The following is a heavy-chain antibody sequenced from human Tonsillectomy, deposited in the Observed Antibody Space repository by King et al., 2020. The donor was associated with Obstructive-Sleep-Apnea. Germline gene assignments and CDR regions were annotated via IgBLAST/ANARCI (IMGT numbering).Heavy chain of an antibody. CDR2: TYYRSRWYN. D-gene: IGHD3-10*01. Sequence: VQLQQSGPGLVKPSQTLSLTCAISGDSVSSYSAAWNWIRQSPSRGLEGLGRTYYRSRWYNDYAVFVKRRITINPDTSKNQFSLQLNSVTPENTAVYYCARARHYYGSPSPCMDVWGQGTTVTVSS. CDR3: ARARHYYGSPSPCMDV. CDR1: GDSVSSYSAA. V-gene: IGHV6-1*01. J-gene: IGHJ6*02.